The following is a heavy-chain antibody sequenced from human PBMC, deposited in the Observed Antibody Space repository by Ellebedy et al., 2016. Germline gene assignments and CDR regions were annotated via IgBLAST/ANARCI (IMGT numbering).Heavy chain of an antibody. CDR3: ARDQCSAGGCPKWFDP. Sequence: GESLKISXAASGINFSSHGMHWVRQAPGKGLEWVAAILSDGSDKFHADSVKGRFTISRDNSNNTLYLQMNSLRPEDTAVYYCARDQCSAGGCPKWFDPWGQGTLVTVSS. CDR2: ILSDGSDK. V-gene: IGHV3-30*03. CDR1: GINFSSHG. D-gene: IGHD2-15*01. J-gene: IGHJ5*02.